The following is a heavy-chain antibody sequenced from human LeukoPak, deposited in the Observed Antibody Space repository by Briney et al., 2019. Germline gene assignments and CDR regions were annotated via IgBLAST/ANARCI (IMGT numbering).Heavy chain of an antibody. CDR2: TRNKANSYTT. CDR3: ARGAMITFGGGHFDY. V-gene: IGHV3-72*01. CDR1: GFTFSDHY. D-gene: IGHD3-16*01. Sequence: PGGSLRPSCAASGFTFSDHYMDWVRQAPGKGLEWVGRTRNKANSYTTEYAASVKGRFTISRDDSKNSLFLQMNSLKTDDTAVYYCARGAMITFGGGHFDYWGQGTLVTVSS. J-gene: IGHJ4*02.